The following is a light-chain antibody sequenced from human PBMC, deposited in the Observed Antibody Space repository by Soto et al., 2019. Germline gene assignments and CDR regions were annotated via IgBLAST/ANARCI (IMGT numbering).Light chain of an antibody. Sequence: IVMTQSPATLSVSLGERATLSCRASQSVSINLAWYQQKPGQTPRLLIYGASTRATGIPARFSGSGSETEFNLTISSLQSEDFGVYYCQHHYDWVKTFGQGTKLEI. CDR2: GAS. J-gene: IGKJ2*01. CDR1: QSVSIN. CDR3: QHHYDWVKT. V-gene: IGKV3-15*01.